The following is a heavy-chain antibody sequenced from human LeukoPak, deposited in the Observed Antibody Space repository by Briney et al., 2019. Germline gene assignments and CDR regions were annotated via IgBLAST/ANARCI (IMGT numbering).Heavy chain of an antibody. J-gene: IGHJ3*02. D-gene: IGHD3-22*01. Sequence: GGSLRLSCAASGFTFSSYWMHWVRQAPGKGLVWVSRINSDGSSTSYADSVKGRFTISRDNAKNTLYLQMNSLRAEDTAVYYCARPTNYYGSSGYYSDAFDIWGQGTMVTVSS. V-gene: IGHV3-74*01. CDR1: GFTFSSYW. CDR2: INSDGSST. CDR3: ARPTNYYGSSGYYSDAFDI.